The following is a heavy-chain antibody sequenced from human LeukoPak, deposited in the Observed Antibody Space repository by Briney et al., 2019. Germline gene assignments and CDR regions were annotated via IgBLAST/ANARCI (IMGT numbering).Heavy chain of an antibody. J-gene: IGHJ6*03. CDR3: ARLEEPNPYYYMDV. CDR2: ISAYNGNT. CDR1: GYTFTSYG. Sequence: ASVKVSCKASGYTFTSYGISWVRQAPGQGLEWMGWISAYNGNTNYAQKLQGRVTMTTDASTSTAYMELRSLRSDDTAVYYCARLEEPNPYYYMDVWGKGTTVTVSS. V-gene: IGHV1-18*01. D-gene: IGHD1-14*01.